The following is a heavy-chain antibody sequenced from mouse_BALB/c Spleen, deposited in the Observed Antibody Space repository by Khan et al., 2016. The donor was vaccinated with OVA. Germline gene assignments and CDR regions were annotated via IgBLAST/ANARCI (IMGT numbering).Heavy chain of an antibody. V-gene: IGHV1S135*01. CDR2: VDPFSGGT. CDR1: GYSFTTYY. J-gene: IGHJ3*01. D-gene: IGHD2-2*01. CDR3: TRHGYVAGFTY. Sequence: VQLQQSGPELMKPGASVKISCKASGYSFTTYYLHWVMQSHGESLEWLGYVDPFSGGTTYNQKFKGKATLTVDNSSTTAYMHLSNLTSEDSAVFCCTRHGYVAGFTYWGQGTLVTVSA.